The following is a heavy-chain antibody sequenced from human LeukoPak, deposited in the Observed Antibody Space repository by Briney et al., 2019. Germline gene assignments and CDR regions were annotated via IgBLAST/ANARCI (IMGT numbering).Heavy chain of an antibody. V-gene: IGHV4-39*01. J-gene: IGHJ5*02. CDR1: GGSISSSSYY. CDR2: IYYSGST. CDR3: ARRAPYDFWSGYYDNWFDP. Sequence: SETLSLTCTISGGSISSSSYYWGWIRQPPGKGLEWIGGIYYSGSTYYNPSLKSRVTISVDTSKNQFSLKLSSVTAADTAVYYCARRAPYDFWSGYYDNWFDPWGQGTLVTVSS. D-gene: IGHD3-3*01.